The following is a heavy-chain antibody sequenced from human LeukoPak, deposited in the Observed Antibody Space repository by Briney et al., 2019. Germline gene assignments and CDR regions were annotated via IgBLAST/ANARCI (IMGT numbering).Heavy chain of an antibody. D-gene: IGHD2-2*01. CDR1: GYSFTSYW. V-gene: IGHV5-51*01. Sequence: GESLKISCKGSGYSFTSYWIGWVRQMPGKGLEWMGIIYPGDSDTRYSPSFQGQVTISADKSISTAYLQWSSLKASDTAMYYCARQDIVVVPAAQDDYYYYMDVWGKGTTVTVSS. CDR3: ARQDIVVVPAAQDDYYYYMDV. J-gene: IGHJ6*03. CDR2: IYPGDSDT.